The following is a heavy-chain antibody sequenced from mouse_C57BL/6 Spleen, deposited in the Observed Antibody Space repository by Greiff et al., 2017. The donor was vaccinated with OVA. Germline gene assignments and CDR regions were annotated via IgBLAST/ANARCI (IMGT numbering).Heavy chain of an antibody. J-gene: IGHJ2*01. Sequence: VKLMESGPELVKPGASVKISCKASGYAFSSSWMNWVKQRPGKGLEWIGRIYPGDGDTNYNGKFKGKATLTADKSSSTAYMQLSSLTSEDSAVYFCARGYDGYPDYWGQGTTLTVSS. CDR2: IYPGDGDT. D-gene: IGHD2-3*01. V-gene: IGHV1-82*01. CDR3: ARGYDGYPDY. CDR1: GYAFSSSW.